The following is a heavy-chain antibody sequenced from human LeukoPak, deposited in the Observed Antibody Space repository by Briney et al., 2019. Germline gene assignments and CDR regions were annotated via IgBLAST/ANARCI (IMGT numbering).Heavy chain of an antibody. J-gene: IGHJ4*02. Sequence: PSETLSLTCGVSGGSISGTNWWSWIRQPPGKGLEWIGEINHSGSTNYNPSLKSRVTISVDTSKNQFSLKLSSVTAADTAVYYCARGYSSSWYVPDYWGQGTLVTVSS. V-gene: IGHV4/OR15-8*01. CDR2: INHSGST. CDR1: GGSISGTNW. D-gene: IGHD6-13*01. CDR3: ARGYSSSWYVPDY.